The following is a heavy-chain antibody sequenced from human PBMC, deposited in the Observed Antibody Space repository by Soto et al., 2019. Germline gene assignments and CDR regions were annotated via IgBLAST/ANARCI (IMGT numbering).Heavy chain of an antibody. V-gene: IGHV4-4*02. CDR2: TYHSGST. CDR1: GGSISSSNW. D-gene: IGHD3-10*01. CDR3: ARDYMVRGVMRWFDP. Sequence: QVQLQESGPGLVKPSGTLSLTCAVSGGSISSSNWWSWVRQPPGKGLEWIGETYHSGSTNYNPSLKSRGTIAVDKSKNQFSLKLSSVTAADTAVYYCARDYMVRGVMRWFDPWGQGTLVTVSS. J-gene: IGHJ5*02.